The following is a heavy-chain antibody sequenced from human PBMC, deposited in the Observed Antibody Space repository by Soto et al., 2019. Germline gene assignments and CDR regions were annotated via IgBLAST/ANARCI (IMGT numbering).Heavy chain of an antibody. J-gene: IGHJ4*02. CDR1: GFSLSTSGMG. CDR3: AHIYTATGGHFDY. Sequence: SCPTLVNPTQTLTLTCSFSGFSLSTSGMGXGWIRQPPEKALEWLAHIFWDDDKRYNPSLKSRLTITKDTSENQVVLTLTNMDPVHTATYYCAHIYTATGGHFDYWGQGTLVTVSS. CDR2: IFWDDDK. V-gene: IGHV2-5*02. D-gene: IGHD2-8*02.